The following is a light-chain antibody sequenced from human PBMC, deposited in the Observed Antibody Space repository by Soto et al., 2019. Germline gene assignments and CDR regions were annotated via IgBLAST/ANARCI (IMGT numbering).Light chain of an antibody. CDR1: QSVSSN. Sequence: EIMMTQSPATLSVSPGERATLSCRASQSVSSNLAWYQQKPGQAPRVLIYGASIRATGVPARFSGSGSGTEFTLTISSLQSEDFALFYCQQYYNWPLTFGQGTKVDIK. J-gene: IGKJ1*01. V-gene: IGKV3-15*01. CDR3: QQYYNWPLT. CDR2: GAS.